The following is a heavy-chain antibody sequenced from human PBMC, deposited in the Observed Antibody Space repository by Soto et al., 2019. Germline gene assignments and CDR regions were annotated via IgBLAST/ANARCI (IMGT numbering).Heavy chain of an antibody. Sequence: QLQLQESGSRLVKPSQTLSLTCAVSGGSISSGGYSWSWIRQPPGKGLEWIGYIYHSGSTYYNPALKSRHTIAVDRPKNQFSLRLSSVTAADTPVYYCARGVDVWGQGTTVTVSS. CDR3: ARGVDV. CDR1: GGSISSGGYS. V-gene: IGHV4-30-2*01. J-gene: IGHJ6*02. CDR2: IYHSGST.